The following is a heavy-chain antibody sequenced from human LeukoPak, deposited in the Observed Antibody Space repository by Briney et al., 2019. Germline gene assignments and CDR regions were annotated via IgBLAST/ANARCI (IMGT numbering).Heavy chain of an antibody. J-gene: IGHJ4*02. V-gene: IGHV3-48*03. D-gene: IGHD3-10*01. Sequence: GGSLRLSCAASGFTFSSYEMNWVRQAPGKGLEWVSYISSSGSTIYYADSVKGRFTISRDNAKNSLYLQMNSLRAEDTAVYYCARDSSYYGSGSFSDWGQGTLVSVSS. CDR3: ARDSSYYGSGSFSD. CDR1: GFTFSSYE. CDR2: ISSSGSTI.